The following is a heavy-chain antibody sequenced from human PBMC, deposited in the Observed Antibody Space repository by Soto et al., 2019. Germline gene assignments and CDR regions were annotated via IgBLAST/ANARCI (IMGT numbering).Heavy chain of an antibody. D-gene: IGHD3-16*01. V-gene: IGHV1-69*01. CDR2: IMAVFGSA. CDR3: ATSRGFYEAMEV. Sequence: QVQLGLSGAEVKKPGSSVKVSCKSSGGSFRTYAISWVRQAPGQGLEWMGSIMAVFGSATYAQRFQGRVIITADESTTTSYLELSGLQPGDAAVYFCATSRGFYEAMEVWGQGTTVTVSS. J-gene: IGHJ6*02. CDR1: GGSFRTYA.